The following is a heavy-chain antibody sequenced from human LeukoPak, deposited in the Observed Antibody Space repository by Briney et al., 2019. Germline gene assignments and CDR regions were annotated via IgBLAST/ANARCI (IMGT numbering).Heavy chain of an antibody. CDR3: ARDLEWGNYGDYETYY. D-gene: IGHD4-17*01. CDR2: IYHSGST. CDR1: GYSISSGYY. Sequence: SETLSLTCTVSGYSISSGYYWGWIRQPPGKGLEWIGSIYHSGSTYYNPSLKSRVTISVDTSKNQFSLKLSSVTAADTAVYYCARDLEWGNYGDYETYYWGQGTLVTVSS. J-gene: IGHJ4*02. V-gene: IGHV4-38-2*02.